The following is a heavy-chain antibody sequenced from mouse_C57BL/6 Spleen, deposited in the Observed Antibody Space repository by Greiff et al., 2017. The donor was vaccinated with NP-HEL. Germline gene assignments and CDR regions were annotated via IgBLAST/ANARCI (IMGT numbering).Heavy chain of an antibody. CDR1: GYTFTSYW. J-gene: IGHJ4*01. CDR3: ARVIYYGYYDAMDY. D-gene: IGHD2-2*01. V-gene: IGHV1-64*01. CDR2: IHPNSGST. Sequence: QVQLQQPGAELVKPGASVKLSCKASGYTFTSYWMHWVKQRPGQGLEWIGMIHPNSGSTNYNEKFKSKATLTVDKSSSTAYMQLSSLTSEDSAVYYCARVIYYGYYDAMDYWGQGTSVTVSS.